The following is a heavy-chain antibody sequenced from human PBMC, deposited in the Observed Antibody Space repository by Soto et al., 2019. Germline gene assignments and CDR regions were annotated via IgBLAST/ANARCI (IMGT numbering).Heavy chain of an antibody. J-gene: IGHJ4*02. Sequence: QVQLVESGGGVVQPGRSLRLSCAASGFTFSRFGMHWVRQAPGKGLEWVAVIWYDGRNKYYADSMKGRFTISRDNSKNTLYLQMNSLRVEDTAVYYCARAQNGAPDYWGQGTLVTVSS. CDR2: IWYDGRNK. CDR3: ARAQNGAPDY. CDR1: GFTFSRFG. D-gene: IGHD4-17*01. V-gene: IGHV3-33*01.